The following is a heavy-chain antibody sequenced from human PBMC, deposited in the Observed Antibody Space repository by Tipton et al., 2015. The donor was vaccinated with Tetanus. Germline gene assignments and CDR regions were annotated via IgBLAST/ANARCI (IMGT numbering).Heavy chain of an antibody. CDR1: GYTFTGYY. D-gene: IGHD3-22*01. CDR3: ARDRGDYIYSGMDA. CDR2: IDPNSGGT. J-gene: IGHJ6*02. Sequence: QVQLVQSGAEVKKPGASVKVSCKASGYTFTGYYIYWVRQAPGQGLEWMGWIDPNSGGTVYAQKFQGRVTMTRDTSISTAYMELRSLRSDDPAVYYCARDRGDYIYSGMDAWGPGTTVTVS. V-gene: IGHV1-2*02.